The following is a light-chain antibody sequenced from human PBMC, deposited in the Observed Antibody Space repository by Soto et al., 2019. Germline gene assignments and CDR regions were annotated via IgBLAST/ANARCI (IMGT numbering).Light chain of an antibody. Sequence: EIVLTQSPGTLSLSPGERVTLSCRASQSVRSSYLAWYQQKPGQAPRLPFYGASSRATGIPDRFSGSGSGTDFILTISRLEPDDFAVYYCQQYGRSPWTFGQGTKVEIK. J-gene: IGKJ1*01. CDR3: QQYGRSPWT. CDR2: GAS. CDR1: QSVRSSY. V-gene: IGKV3-20*01.